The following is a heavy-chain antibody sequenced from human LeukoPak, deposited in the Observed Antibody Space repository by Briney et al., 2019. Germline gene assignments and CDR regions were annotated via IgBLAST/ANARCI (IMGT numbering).Heavy chain of an antibody. CDR3: ARAREGGETAIAAAGTYYFDY. J-gene: IGHJ4*02. D-gene: IGHD6-13*01. CDR2: IKQDGSEK. CDR1: GFTFSSDW. Sequence: GGSLRLSCAASGFTFSSDWMGWVRQAPGKGLEWVASIKQDGSEKYYVDAVKGRFTISRDNDKNSLYLQMNSLRAEDTAVYYCARAREGGETAIAAAGTYYFDYWGQGTLVTVSS. V-gene: IGHV3-7*01.